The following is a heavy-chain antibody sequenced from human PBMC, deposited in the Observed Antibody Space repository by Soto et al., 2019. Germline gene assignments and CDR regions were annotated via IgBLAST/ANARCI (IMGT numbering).Heavy chain of an antibody. V-gene: IGHV1-69*13. D-gene: IGHD3-22*01. J-gene: IGHJ4*02. CDR1: GGTFSSYA. Sequence: GASVKVSCKSSGGTFSSYAISWVRQAPGQRLEWMGGIIPIFGTANYAQKFQGRVTITADESTSTAYMELSSLRSEDTAVYYCARAPYDSSGCSTFYFDYWGQGTLVTVSS. CDR2: IIPIFGTA. CDR3: ARAPYDSSGCSTFYFDY.